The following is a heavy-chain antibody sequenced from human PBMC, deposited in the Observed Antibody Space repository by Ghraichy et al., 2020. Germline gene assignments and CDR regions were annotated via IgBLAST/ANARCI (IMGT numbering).Heavy chain of an antibody. J-gene: IGHJ4*02. CDR2: IWYDGSNK. Sequence: GGSLRLSCAASGFTFSSSGMHWVRQAPGKGLEWVALIWYDGSNKYYADSVKGRFTISRDNSKNTLYLQMNSLRAEDTAVYYCARDPRGGFGFDNWGQGTLVTVSS. CDR1: GFTFSSSG. CDR3: ARDPRGGFGFDN. D-gene: IGHD3-10*01. V-gene: IGHV3-33*01.